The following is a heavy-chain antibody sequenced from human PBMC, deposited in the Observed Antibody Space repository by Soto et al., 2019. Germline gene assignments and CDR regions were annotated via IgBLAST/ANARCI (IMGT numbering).Heavy chain of an antibody. CDR1: GFTFRYYA. CDR2: MRAKAFGGTT. V-gene: IGHV3-49*04. J-gene: IGHJ6*01. D-gene: IGHD2-2*01. CDR3: TREGAYTSPPYYYFYAMDV. Sequence: GGSQRLSCKGSGFTFRYYAIIWVRQAPGKGLQWVGFMRAKAFGGTTEYATFVKGRFTISRDDSKSVAYLQMNSLETEDTAVYYCTREGAYTSPPYYYFYAMDVWGQGTRVTVSS.